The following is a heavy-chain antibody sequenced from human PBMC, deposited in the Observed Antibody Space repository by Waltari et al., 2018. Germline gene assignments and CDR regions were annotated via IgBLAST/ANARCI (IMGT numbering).Heavy chain of an antibody. J-gene: IGHJ4*02. D-gene: IGHD6-13*01. CDR1: GGSFTSYY. V-gene: IGHV4-34*01. CDR2: INYTGNT. CDR3: AARKGATAVSGYYFES. Sequence: QVQLQQWGAGLLKSSETLSLTCAVYGGSFTSYYCSWIRQSPGKGLEWIGEINYTGNTNHNPSVKRRVTMSIDTSKNQFSLKLSSVTAADTAVYYCAARKGATAVSGYYFESWGRGTLVIVSS.